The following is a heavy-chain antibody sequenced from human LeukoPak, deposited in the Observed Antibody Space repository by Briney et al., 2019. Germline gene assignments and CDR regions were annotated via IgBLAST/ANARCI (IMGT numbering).Heavy chain of an antibody. J-gene: IGHJ6*03. Sequence: SETLSLTCAVYGGFFSGYYWSWIRQPPGKGLEWIGEINHSGSTNYNPSLKSRVTISVDTSKNQFSLKLSSVTAADTAVYYCARDSGGYDSSGYYDGNYYYYYMDVWGKGTTVTISS. CDR1: GGFFSGYY. D-gene: IGHD3-22*01. CDR2: INHSGST. CDR3: ARDSGGYDSSGYYDGNYYYYYMDV. V-gene: IGHV4-34*01.